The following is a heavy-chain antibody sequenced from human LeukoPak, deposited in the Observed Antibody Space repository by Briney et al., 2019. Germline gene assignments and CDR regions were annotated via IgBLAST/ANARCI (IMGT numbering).Heavy chain of an antibody. Sequence: GASVKVSCKASGGTFSDYAISWVRQAPGQGLEWMGRIIPILGIADYAQNFQGRVTITADKSTSTAYMELSSLRSEDTAVYYCARESRDGYNYGVDYWGQGTLVTVSS. CDR2: IIPILGIA. CDR1: GGTFSDYA. CDR3: ARESRDGYNYGVDY. J-gene: IGHJ4*02. D-gene: IGHD5-24*01. V-gene: IGHV1-69*04.